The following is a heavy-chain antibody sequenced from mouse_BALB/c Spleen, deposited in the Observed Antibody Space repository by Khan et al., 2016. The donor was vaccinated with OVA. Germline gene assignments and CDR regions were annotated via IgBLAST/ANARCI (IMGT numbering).Heavy chain of an antibody. CDR2: ILPGSGSR. J-gene: IGHJ2*01. V-gene: IGHV1-9*01. CDR3: VRVNYGTRDYFDY. Sequence: QVRLQQSGAELMKPGASVKISCKATGYTFSGYWLEWVKQRPGHGLEWIGEILPGSGSRNYNEKFKGKATFTADISSKTTYMQLSSLTSEDSAVYYCVRVNYGTRDYFDYWGQGTTLTVSS. CDR1: GYTFSGYW. D-gene: IGHD1-1*01.